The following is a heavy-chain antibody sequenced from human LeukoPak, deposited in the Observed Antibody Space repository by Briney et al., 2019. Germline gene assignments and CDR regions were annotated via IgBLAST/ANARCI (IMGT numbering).Heavy chain of an antibody. CDR2: ISSTGSTI. J-gene: IGHJ4*02. Sequence: AGGSLRLSCAASGFTFSSYEMIWVRQAPGKGLEWVSYISSTGSTIYYADSVKGRFTISRDNAKNSLYLQMNSLRAEDMAVYYCARPSSRDYWGQGTLVTVSS. CDR1: GFTFSSYE. D-gene: IGHD3-10*01. CDR3: ARPSSRDY. V-gene: IGHV3-48*03.